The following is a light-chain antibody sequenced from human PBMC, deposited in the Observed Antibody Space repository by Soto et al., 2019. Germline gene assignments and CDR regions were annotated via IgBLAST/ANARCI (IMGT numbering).Light chain of an antibody. J-gene: IGLJ2*01. CDR3: CSYAGSYILI. CDR1: SSDVGGYNY. Sequence: QSVLTQPRSVSGSPGQSVTISCTGTSSDVGGYNYVSWYQQHPGKAPKLMIFDVSKRPSGVPDRFSGSKSGNTASLTISGLQAEDEADYHCCSYAGSYILIFGGGTKVTVL. V-gene: IGLV2-11*01. CDR2: DVS.